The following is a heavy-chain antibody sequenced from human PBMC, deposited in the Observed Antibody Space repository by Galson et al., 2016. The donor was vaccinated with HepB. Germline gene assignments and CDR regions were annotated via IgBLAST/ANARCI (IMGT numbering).Heavy chain of an antibody. Sequence: QSGAEVKKPGESLKISCTGSGYNFNKYWIAWVRQMPGKGLEWMGIIYPGDSDTRYGPSFQGQVTISADKSISTGYLQWSSLKSSDTAIYFCARGGGGVWSLDSWGQGTLVTVSS. V-gene: IGHV5-51*01. J-gene: IGHJ4*02. D-gene: IGHD2-21*02. CDR1: GYNFNKYW. CDR2: IYPGDSDT. CDR3: ARGGGGVWSLDS.